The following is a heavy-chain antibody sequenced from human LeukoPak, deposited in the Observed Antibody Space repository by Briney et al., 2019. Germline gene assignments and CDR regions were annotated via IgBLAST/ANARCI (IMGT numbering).Heavy chain of an antibody. CDR2: ISAYNGNT. V-gene: IGHV1-18*01. CDR1: GYTFTSYG. Sequence: ASVKVSCKASGYTFTSYGISWVRQAPGQGLEWMGWISAYNGNTNYAQKLQGRVTMTTDTSTSTAYMELRSLRSDDTAVYYCARESGDGDYDFGPKRVYYYYGMDVWGQGTTVTVSS. J-gene: IGHJ6*02. CDR3: ARESGDGDYDFGPKRVYYYYGMDV. D-gene: IGHD4-17*01.